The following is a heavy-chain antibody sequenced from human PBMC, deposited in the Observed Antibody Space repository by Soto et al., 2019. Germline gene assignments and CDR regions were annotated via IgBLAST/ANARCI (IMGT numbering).Heavy chain of an antibody. Sequence: ASVKVSCKASGFTFTNSAIQWVRQARGQRLEWVGWIVVGGGNTNYAQKFQERISITRDMSTSTAYMELRSLRSEDTAIYYCAADMEPTDPFNWFDPWGQGTLVTVSS. CDR3: AADMEPTDPFNWFDP. CDR2: IVVGGGNT. V-gene: IGHV1-58*02. CDR1: GFTFTNSA. D-gene: IGHD1-1*01. J-gene: IGHJ5*02.